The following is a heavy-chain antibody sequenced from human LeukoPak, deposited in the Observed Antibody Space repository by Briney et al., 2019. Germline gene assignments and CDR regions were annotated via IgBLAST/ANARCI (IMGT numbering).Heavy chain of an antibody. D-gene: IGHD5/OR15-5a*01. V-gene: IGHV3-11*04. J-gene: IGHJ4*02. CDR3: AAKGNGYSGIYVFAH. CDR1: GFTFSDYY. CDR2: ISSSGSTI. Sequence: GGSLGLSCAASGFTFSDYYMSWIRQAPGKGLEWVSYISSSGSTIYYADSVKGRFTISRDNAKNSLYLQMNSLRAEDTAVYYCAAKGNGYSGIYVFAHWGQGTLVTVSS.